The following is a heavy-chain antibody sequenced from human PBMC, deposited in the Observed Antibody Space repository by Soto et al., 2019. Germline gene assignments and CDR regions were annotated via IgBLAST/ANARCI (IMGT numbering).Heavy chain of an antibody. J-gene: IGHJ5*02. CDR2: IYYDGNT. CDR3: ARRRHCSGGSCYPNWFDP. CDR1: GGSITSNSHY. D-gene: IGHD2-15*01. V-gene: IGHV4-39*01. Sequence: PSETLSLTCIVSGGSITSNSHYWGWIRQPPGKGLESIGNIYYDGNTYYNPSLKSRVTISVDTSKNQFSLNLSSVTAADTAVYYCARRRHCSGGSCYPNWFDPWGQGTLVTVSS.